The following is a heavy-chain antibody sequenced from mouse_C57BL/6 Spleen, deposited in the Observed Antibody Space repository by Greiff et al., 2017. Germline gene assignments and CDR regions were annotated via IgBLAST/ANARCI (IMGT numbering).Heavy chain of an antibody. D-gene: IGHD2-4*01. J-gene: IGHJ4*01. CDR1: GYTFTSYW. V-gene: IGHV1-64*01. CDR3: ARGVYYDYEDYYAMDY. Sequence: VRLQQSGAELVKPGASVKLSCKASGYTFTSYWMHWVKQRPGQGLEWIGMIHPNSGSTNYNEKFKSKATLTVDKSSSTAYMQLSSLTSEDSAVYYCARGVYYDYEDYYAMDYWGQGTSVTVSS. CDR2: IHPNSGST.